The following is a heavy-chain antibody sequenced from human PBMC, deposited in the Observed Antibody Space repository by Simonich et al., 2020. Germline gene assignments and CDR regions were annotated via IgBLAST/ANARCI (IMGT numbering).Heavy chain of an antibody. CDR1: GYTFTSYV. Sequence: QVQMLQYGAEVKKPGASVKVSCKASGYTFTSYVISWVRQAPGQGLECMEWISAYNGNTNYAQKLQGRVTMTTDTSTSTADMELRSLRSDDTAVYYCARASRGTWWYYYFDYWGQGTLVTVSS. V-gene: IGHV1-18*01. J-gene: IGHJ4*02. CDR3: ARASRGTWWYYYFDY. CDR2: ISAYNGNT. D-gene: IGHD2-15*01.